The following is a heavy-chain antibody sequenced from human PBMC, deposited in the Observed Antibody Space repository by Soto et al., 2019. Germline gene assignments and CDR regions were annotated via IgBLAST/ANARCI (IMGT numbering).Heavy chain of an antibody. J-gene: IGHJ6*02. V-gene: IGHV4-61*05. D-gene: IGHD6-19*01. CDR2: IYYSGST. Sequence: PSETLSLTCTVSGGSISSSSYYWGWIRQPPGKGLEWIGYIYYSGSTNYNPSLKSRVTISVDTSKNQFSLKLSSVTAADTAVYYCAITAGRGSSGWYDYYYYGMDVWGRGTTVTVSS. CDR3: AITAGRGSSGWYDYYYYGMDV. CDR1: GGSISSSSYY.